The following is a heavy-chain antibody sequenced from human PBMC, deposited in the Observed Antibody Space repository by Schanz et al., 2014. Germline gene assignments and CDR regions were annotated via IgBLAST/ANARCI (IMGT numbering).Heavy chain of an antibody. CDR1: GFTFSAYA. Sequence: ESGGGWVQPGGSLRLSCAASGFTFSAYAMTWVRQIPGKGLEWVSSISGDHRNTFYADSVKGRFTISRDNSKNTLYLQMNSLRADDTAVYYCARNRGSGGQNWYFDLWGRGTLVTVSS. D-gene: IGHD1-26*01. CDR2: ISGDHRNT. J-gene: IGHJ2*01. V-gene: IGHV3-23*01. CDR3: ARNRGSGGQNWYFDL.